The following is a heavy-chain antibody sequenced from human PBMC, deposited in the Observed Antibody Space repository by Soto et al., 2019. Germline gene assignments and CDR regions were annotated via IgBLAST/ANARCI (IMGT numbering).Heavy chain of an antibody. CDR3: AKDIAAAGVHFDY. J-gene: IGHJ4*02. CDR2: ISWNSGSI. D-gene: IGHD6-13*01. CDR1: GFTFDDYA. Sequence: GGSLRLSCAASGFTFDDYAMHWVRQAPGKGLEWVSGISWNSGSIGYADSVKDRFTISRDNAKNSLYLQMNSLRAEDTALYYCAKDIAAAGVHFDYWGQGTLVTVSS. V-gene: IGHV3-9*01.